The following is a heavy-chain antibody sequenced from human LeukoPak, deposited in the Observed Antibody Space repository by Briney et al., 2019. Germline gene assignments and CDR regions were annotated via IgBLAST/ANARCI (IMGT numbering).Heavy chain of an antibody. V-gene: IGHV1-8*01. Sequence: ASVKVSCEASGYTFTSYDINWVRQATGQGLEWMGWMNPNSGNTGYAQKFQGRVTMTRNTSISTAYMELSSLRSEDTAVYYCARGYCTNGVCYFMDYWGQGTLVTVSS. CDR2: MNPNSGNT. CDR1: GYTFTSYD. CDR3: ARGYCTNGVCYFMDY. J-gene: IGHJ4*02. D-gene: IGHD2-8*01.